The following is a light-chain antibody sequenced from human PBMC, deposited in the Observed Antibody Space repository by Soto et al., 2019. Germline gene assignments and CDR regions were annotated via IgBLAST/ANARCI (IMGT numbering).Light chain of an antibody. CDR3: QQTYSSPWT. CDR1: QIICNSLHCY. V-gene: IGKV1-39*01. Sequence: DIQMTQSPSSLSASVGDRVTITCRASQIICNSLHCYLNWYQQKPGKAPKLLIYAASSLHSGVPSRFSGSGSGTDFALTISSLQPEDFASYICQQTYSSPWTFGHGTKVEIE. J-gene: IGKJ1*01. CDR2: AAS.